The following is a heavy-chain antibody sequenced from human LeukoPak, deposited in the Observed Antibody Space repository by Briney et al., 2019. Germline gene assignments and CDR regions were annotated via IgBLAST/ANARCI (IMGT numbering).Heavy chain of an antibody. D-gene: IGHD3-10*01. J-gene: IGHJ4*02. V-gene: IGHV1-8*01. CDR2: MHPNSDDT. Sequence: ASVKVSCKASGYTFTNNDIHWVRQATGQGLEWMGWMHPNSDDTGYAQKFQGRVTMTRNTSISTAYMELSSLRPEDTAVYYCARHFGAGDNFDYWGQGTLLIVSS. CDR1: GYTFTNND. CDR3: ARHFGAGDNFDY.